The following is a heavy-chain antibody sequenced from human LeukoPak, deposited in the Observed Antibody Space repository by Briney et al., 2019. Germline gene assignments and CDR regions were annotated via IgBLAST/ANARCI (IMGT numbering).Heavy chain of an antibody. J-gene: IGHJ4*02. CDR2: ISSSSSYI. D-gene: IGHD1-26*01. Sequence: GGSLRLSCAASGFTFSTFAMHWVRLSPGKGLEWVSSISSSSSYIYYADSVKGRFTISRDNAKNSLYLQMNSLRAEDTAVYYCARDSGSYPFFDYWGQGTLVTVSS. V-gene: IGHV3-21*01. CDR3: ARDSGSYPFFDY. CDR1: GFTFSTFA.